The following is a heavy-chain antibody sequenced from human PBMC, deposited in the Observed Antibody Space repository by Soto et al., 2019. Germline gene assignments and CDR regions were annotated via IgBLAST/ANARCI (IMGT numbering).Heavy chain of an antibody. CDR2: ISYDGSNK. CDR1: GFTFSSYA. Sequence: GGSLRLSCAASGFTFSSYAMHWVRQAPGKGLEWVAVISYDGSNKYYADSVKGRFTISRDNSKNTLYLQMNSLRAEDTAVYYCARSPGGQLNILYFDYWGQGTLVTVSS. CDR3: ARSPGGQLNILYFDY. V-gene: IGHV3-30-3*01. J-gene: IGHJ4*02. D-gene: IGHD6-6*01.